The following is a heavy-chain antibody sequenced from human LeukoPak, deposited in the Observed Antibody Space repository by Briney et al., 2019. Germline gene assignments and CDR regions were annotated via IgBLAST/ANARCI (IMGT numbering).Heavy chain of an antibody. CDR2: IIPIFGTA. CDR3: ARGETGTTGTTLRSLNY. D-gene: IGHD1-1*01. CDR1: GGTFSSYA. Sequence: SVKVSCKASGGTFSSYAISWVRQAPGQGLEWMGGIIPIFGTADYAQKFQGRVTITADESTSTAYMELSSLRSEDTAVYYCARGETGTTGTTLRSLNYWGQGTLVTVSS. J-gene: IGHJ4*02. V-gene: IGHV1-69*13.